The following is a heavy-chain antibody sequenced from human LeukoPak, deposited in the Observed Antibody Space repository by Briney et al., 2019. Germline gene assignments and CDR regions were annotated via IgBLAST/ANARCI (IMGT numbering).Heavy chain of an antibody. D-gene: IGHD3-10*01. CDR2: VYYSGST. J-gene: IGHJ3*02. CDR3: ARFGDLWAFDI. CDR1: GGSIISDY. Sequence: SETLSLTCSVSGGSIISDYWNWIRQPPGKGLEWIGYVYYSGSTNYNPSLNSRVTISVDTSKNQFSLKLSSVTAADTAVYYCARFGDLWAFDIWGQGTVVTVSS. V-gene: IGHV4-59*01.